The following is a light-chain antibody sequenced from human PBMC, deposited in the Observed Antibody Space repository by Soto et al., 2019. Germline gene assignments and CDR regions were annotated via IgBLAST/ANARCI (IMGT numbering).Light chain of an antibody. V-gene: IGLV2-14*03. Sequence: QSALAQPASGSGSPGQSITISCTGTNSDVGDYRSVSWYQQHPGKAPKLVIYDVSNRPSGVSYRFSGSKSGNTASLTISGLQAEDEADYYCSSYTSTSTQVFGTGTKVTVL. CDR2: DVS. CDR3: SSYTSTSTQV. J-gene: IGLJ1*01. CDR1: NSDVGDYRS.